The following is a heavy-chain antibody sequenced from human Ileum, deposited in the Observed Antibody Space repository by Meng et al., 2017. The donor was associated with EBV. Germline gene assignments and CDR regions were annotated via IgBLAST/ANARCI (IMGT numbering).Heavy chain of an antibody. J-gene: IGHJ4*02. D-gene: IGHD3-10*01. CDR1: GDSVSGSDW. CDR3: ARSSPIVRGLDY. Sequence: VQLQDSGPGRVKPSGTLSLTCAVSGDSVSGSDWWSWVRQPPGKGLEWIGEVYHDGATNYHPSLKSRVTISLDKSKNEVNLHLNSLTAADTAVYFCARSSPIVRGLDYWGQGTLVTVSS. V-gene: IGHV4-4*02. CDR2: VYHDGAT.